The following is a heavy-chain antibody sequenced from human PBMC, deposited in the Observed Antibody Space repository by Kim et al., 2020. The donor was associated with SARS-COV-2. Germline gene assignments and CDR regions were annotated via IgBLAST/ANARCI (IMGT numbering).Heavy chain of an antibody. D-gene: IGHD6-13*01. CDR3: ARQSAVIAAAGSEYYYYYGMDV. J-gene: IGHJ6*02. CDR1: GYSFTSYW. CDR2: IYPGDSDT. V-gene: IGHV5-51*01. Sequence: GESLKISCKGSGYSFTSYWIGWVRQMPGKGLEWMGIIYPGDSDTRYSPSFQGQVTISADKSISTAYLQWSSLKASDTAMYYCARQSAVIAAAGSEYYYYYGMDVWGQGTTVTVSS.